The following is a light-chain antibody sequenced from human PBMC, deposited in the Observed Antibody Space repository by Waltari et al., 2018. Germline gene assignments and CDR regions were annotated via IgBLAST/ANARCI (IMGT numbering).Light chain of an antibody. J-gene: IGLJ3*02. CDR3: QVWVSVDDHPVV. CDR1: ALGGKN. CDR2: DAR. V-gene: IGLV3-21*04. Sequence: SDVLTQPPSVSAAPGETARITCDGNALGGKNVHWYQQRPGQAPVLINYDARDRPTGIPERFSGSNSANTATLSITRVEVGDEADYHCQVWVSVDDHPVVFGGGTKLTVL.